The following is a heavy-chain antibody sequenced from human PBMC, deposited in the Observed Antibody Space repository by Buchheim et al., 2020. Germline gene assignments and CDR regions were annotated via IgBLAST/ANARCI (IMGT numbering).Heavy chain of an antibody. J-gene: IGHJ5*02. CDR2: IRSSGSAI. D-gene: IGHD3-3*01. V-gene: IGHV3-48*03. CDR3: VRGYYDFSTYNWFDP. CDR1: GFTFSSYE. Sequence: EVQLVGSGGGLVQPGGSLRLSCAASGFTFSSYEMNWVRQAPGKGLEWVSYIRSSGSAIYYADSVKGRFTISRDNAKNSLYLQMNSLRAEDTAVYYCVRGYYDFSTYNWFDPWGQGTL.